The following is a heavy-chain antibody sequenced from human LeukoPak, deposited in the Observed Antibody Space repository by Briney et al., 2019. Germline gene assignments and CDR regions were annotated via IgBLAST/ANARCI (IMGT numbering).Heavy chain of an antibody. Sequence: GGSLKLSCAASGFTFSGSAMHWVRQASGKGLEWVGRIRSKSNNYATAYSESVKGRFTISSDDSKNMAYLQLNSLKTEDTAVYYCTRPLYSSNCFDPWGQGTLVTVSS. CDR2: IRSKSNNYAT. J-gene: IGHJ5*02. CDR1: GFTFSGSA. V-gene: IGHV3-73*01. CDR3: TRPLYSSNCFDP. D-gene: IGHD6-13*01.